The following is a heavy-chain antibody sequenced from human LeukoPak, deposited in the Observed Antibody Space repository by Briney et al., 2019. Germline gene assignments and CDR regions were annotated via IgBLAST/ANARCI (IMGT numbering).Heavy chain of an antibody. CDR1: GYTFTGYC. V-gene: IGHV1-69*13. CDR3: ASMPIDFWYFDY. CDR2: IIPIFGTA. J-gene: IGHJ4*02. D-gene: IGHD3/OR15-3a*01. Sequence: SVKVSCKASGYTFTGYCMHWVRQAPGQGREWMGGIIPIFGTANYAQKFQGRVTITADESTSTAYMELSSLRSEDTAVYYCASMPIDFWYFDYWGQGTLVTVSS.